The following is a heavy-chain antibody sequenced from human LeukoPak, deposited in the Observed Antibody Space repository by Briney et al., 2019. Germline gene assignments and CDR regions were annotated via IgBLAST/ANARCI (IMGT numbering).Heavy chain of an antibody. CDR3: AKDFNPIAVAGLFDY. CDR2: ISGSGGST. CDR1: GFTFSSYA. Sequence: PGGSLRLSCAASGFTFSSYAMSWVRQAPGKGLEWVSAISGSGGSTYYADSAKGRFTISRDNSKNTLYLQMNSLRAEDTAVYYCAKDFNPIAVAGLFDYWGQGTLVIVSS. J-gene: IGHJ4*02. D-gene: IGHD6-19*01. V-gene: IGHV3-23*01.